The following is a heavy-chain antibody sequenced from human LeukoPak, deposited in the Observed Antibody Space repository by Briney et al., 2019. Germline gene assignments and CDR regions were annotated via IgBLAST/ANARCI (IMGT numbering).Heavy chain of an antibody. CDR1: GFTFSSYA. CDR2: VSQSGSPI. J-gene: IGHJ4*02. V-gene: IGHV3-48*04. Sequence: PGGSLRLSCAASGFTFSSYAMSWVRQAPGKGLEWISYVSQSGSPIFYADSVKGRFTISRDNGKKSMWLQLNSLRAEDTGMYYCAREGHTYGSDYWGQGTLVTVSS. D-gene: IGHD5-18*01. CDR3: AREGHTYGSDY.